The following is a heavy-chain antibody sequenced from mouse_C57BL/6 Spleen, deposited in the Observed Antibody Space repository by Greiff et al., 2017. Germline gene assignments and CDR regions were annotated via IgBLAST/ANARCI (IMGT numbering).Heavy chain of an antibody. CDR3: EREIYYDYDKGFDY. D-gene: IGHD2-4*01. J-gene: IGHJ2*01. Sequence: VQLQQSGPELVKPGASVKLSCKASGYTFTSYDINWVKQRPGQGLEWIGWIYPRDGSTKYNEKFKGKATLTVDTSSSPAYMELPSLTSEDAAVYFSEREIYYDYDKGFDYWGQGTTLTVSS. V-gene: IGHV1-85*01. CDR1: GYTFTSYD. CDR2: IYPRDGST.